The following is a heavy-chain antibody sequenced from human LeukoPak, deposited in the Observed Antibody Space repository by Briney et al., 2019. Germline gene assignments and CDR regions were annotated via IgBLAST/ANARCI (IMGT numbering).Heavy chain of an antibody. CDR2: ISSTSNTI. D-gene: IGHD3-10*01. J-gene: IGHJ4*02. V-gene: IGHV3-48*02. CDR1: GFIFSNYS. CDR3: AKPSRSTGPAY. Sequence: GGSLRLSCAASGFIFSNYSLNWVRQAPGKGLERDSWISSTSNTIYYADSVKGRFTISKDNAKNSLDLQMNSLTDEDTAVYYCAKPSRSTGPAYWGQGTLVTVSS.